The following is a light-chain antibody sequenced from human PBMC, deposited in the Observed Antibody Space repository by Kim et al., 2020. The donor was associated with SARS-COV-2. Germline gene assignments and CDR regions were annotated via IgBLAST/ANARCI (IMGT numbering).Light chain of an antibody. Sequence: ELTQPPSASGTPGQRVTISCSESSSNIGSNYVYWYQQLPGTAPKLLIYRNNQRPSGVPDRFSGSKSGTSASLAISGLRSEDEADYYCAAWDDSLSGWVFGGGTQLTVL. CDR1: SSNIGSNY. J-gene: IGLJ3*02. CDR2: RNN. V-gene: IGLV1-47*01. CDR3: AAWDDSLSGWV.